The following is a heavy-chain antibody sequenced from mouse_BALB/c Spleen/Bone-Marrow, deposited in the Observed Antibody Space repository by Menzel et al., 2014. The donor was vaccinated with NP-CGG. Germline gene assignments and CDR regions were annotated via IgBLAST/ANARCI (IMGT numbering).Heavy chain of an antibody. CDR3: ASYYYGSSRFAY. CDR2: IDPANGNT. Sequence: EVKLQESGAELVKPGASVKLSCTASGFNIKDTHVHWVKQRPEQGLEWIGRIDPANGNTKYDPKFQGKATITADTSSNTAYLQLSSLTSEDTAVYYCASYYYGSSRFAYWGQGTLVTVSA. D-gene: IGHD1-1*01. V-gene: IGHV14-3*02. CDR1: GFNIKDTH. J-gene: IGHJ3*01.